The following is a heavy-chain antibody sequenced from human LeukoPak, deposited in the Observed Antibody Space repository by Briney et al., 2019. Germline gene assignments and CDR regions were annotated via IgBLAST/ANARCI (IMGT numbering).Heavy chain of an antibody. D-gene: IGHD3-22*01. CDR1: GYTFTGYY. CDR2: INPNNGGT. Sequence: GASVKVSCKASGYTFTGYYMHWVRQAPGQGLEWMGRINPNNGGTNYAQKFQGRVTMTTDTSTSTAYMELRSLRSDDTAVYYCARDLYYYDSSGYLIWFDPWGQGTLVTVSS. J-gene: IGHJ5*02. CDR3: ARDLYYYDSSGYLIWFDP. V-gene: IGHV1-2*06.